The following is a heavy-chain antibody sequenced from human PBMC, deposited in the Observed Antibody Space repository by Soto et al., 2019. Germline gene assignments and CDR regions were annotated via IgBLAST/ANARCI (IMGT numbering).Heavy chain of an antibody. CDR1: GFTFSTYA. V-gene: IGHV3-23*01. D-gene: IGHD1-26*01. Sequence: GGSLRLSCSASGFTFSTYAMTWVRQAPGKGLEWVSGIAANGRSTSYADSVKGRFTISRDNSKNTLFLQMNSLTVDDTAVYYCAKTVRDAASGSYSHFDCWGQGTLVTVSS. CDR2: IAANGRST. CDR3: AKTVRDAASGSYSHFDC. J-gene: IGHJ4*02.